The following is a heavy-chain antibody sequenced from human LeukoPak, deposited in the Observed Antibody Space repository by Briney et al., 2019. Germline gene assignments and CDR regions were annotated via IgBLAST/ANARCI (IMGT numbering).Heavy chain of an antibody. D-gene: IGHD3-16*01. J-gene: IGHJ5*02. CDR2: IYASGST. CDR1: GGFLSSYS. Sequence: SETLSLTCTVSGGFLSSYSWSWTRQPPGKGLEWIGRIYASGSTIYNPSLQSRISISVDTSNNHFSLHLTSVTAADTAVYYCARRMLEARQSSAANWFDTWGQGTLVTVSS. CDR3: ARRMLEARQSSAANWFDT. V-gene: IGHV4-4*07.